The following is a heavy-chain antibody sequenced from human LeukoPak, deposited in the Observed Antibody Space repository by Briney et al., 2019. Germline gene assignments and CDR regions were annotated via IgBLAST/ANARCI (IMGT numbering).Heavy chain of an antibody. CDR2: ISYDGSNK. Sequence: GGSLRLSCAASGFTFSSYAMHWVRQAPGKGLEWVAVISYDGSNKYYADSVKGRFTISRDTSKNTLYLQMNSLRAEDTAVYYCARDSGSYYEWYFDLWGRGTLVTVSS. V-gene: IGHV3-30*04. CDR1: GFTFSSYA. J-gene: IGHJ2*01. D-gene: IGHD1-26*01. CDR3: ARDSGSYYEWYFDL.